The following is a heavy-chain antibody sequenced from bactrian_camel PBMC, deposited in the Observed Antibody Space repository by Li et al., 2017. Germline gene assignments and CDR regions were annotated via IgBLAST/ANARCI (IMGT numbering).Heavy chain of an antibody. V-gene: IGHV3S53*01. CDR2: INSDGST. Sequence: HVQLVESGGGSVQAGGSLRLSCVASGYINGLNCMAWVRQAPGKEREGVAGINSDGSTTYDDSVKGRFTISKDNDRNTLSLQMDTLKPEDTAMYYCAADPRLVTATFWVADYGYWGQGTQVTVS. J-gene: IGHJ6*01. CDR3: AADPRLVTATFWVADYGY. D-gene: IGHD2*01. CDR1: GYINGLNC.